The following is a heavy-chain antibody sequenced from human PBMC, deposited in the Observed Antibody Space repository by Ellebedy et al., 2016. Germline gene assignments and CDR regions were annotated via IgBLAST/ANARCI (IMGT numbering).Heavy chain of an antibody. V-gene: IGHV3-23*01. J-gene: IGHJ4*02. Sequence: GESLKISCAASGFTFSSYAMSWVRQAPGKGLEWVSAISGSGGSTYYADSVKGRFTISRDNSKNTLYLQMNSLRAEDTAVYYCAIDGSEWSRDYWGQGTLVTVSS. CDR1: GFTFSSYA. CDR2: ISGSGGST. CDR3: AIDGSEWSRDY. D-gene: IGHD3-3*01.